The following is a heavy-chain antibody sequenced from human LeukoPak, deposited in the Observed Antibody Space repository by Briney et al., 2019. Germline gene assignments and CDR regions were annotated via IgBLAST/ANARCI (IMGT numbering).Heavy chain of an antibody. V-gene: IGHV1-46*01. CDR2: INPSGDST. D-gene: IGHD2-8*01. Sequence: GASVKVSCKASGYSFTSYYMHWVRQAPGQGLEWMGIINPSGDSTTYAQKFQGRVTMTRDMSTSTVYMDLSSLRSEDTAIYYCARAGFMQGWFDPWGQGTLVTVSS. CDR1: GYSFTSYY. J-gene: IGHJ5*02. CDR3: ARAGFMQGWFDP.